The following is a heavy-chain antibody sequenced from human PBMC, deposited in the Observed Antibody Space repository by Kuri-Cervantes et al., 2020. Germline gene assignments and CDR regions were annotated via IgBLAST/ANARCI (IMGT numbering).Heavy chain of an antibody. CDR1: GFTFSSSW. J-gene: IGHJ4*02. CDR2: IKCDGSEK. D-gene: IGHD5/OR15-5a*01. Sequence: GGSLRLSCAASGFTFSSSWMHWVCQAPEKGLEWVADIKCDGSEKYYVDSVKGRFTISRDNAKNSLYLQMNSLRAEDTAVYYCAREKTKWASTIVYYFDYWGQGTLVTVSS. V-gene: IGHV3-52*01. CDR3: AREKTKWASTIVYYFDY.